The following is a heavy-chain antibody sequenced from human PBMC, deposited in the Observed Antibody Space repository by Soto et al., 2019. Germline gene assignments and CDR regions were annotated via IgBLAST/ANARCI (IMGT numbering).Heavy chain of an antibody. CDR3: ARDGRFYYGMDV. CDR1: GGTFSSYT. Sequence: QVQLVQSGAEVKKPGSSVKVSCKASGGTFSSYTISWVRQAPGQGLEWMGRIIPILGIANYGQKFQGRVTIPADKSTSTAYMELSSLRSEDTAVYYCARDGRFYYGMDVWGQGTTVTVSS. V-gene: IGHV1-69*08. J-gene: IGHJ6*02. CDR2: IIPILGIA.